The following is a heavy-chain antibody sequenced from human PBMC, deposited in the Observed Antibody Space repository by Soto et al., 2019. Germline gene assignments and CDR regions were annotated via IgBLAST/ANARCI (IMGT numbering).Heavy chain of an antibody. J-gene: IGHJ4*02. D-gene: IGHD5-12*01. CDR3: TTGVDIVTAQLDY. CDR2: IKSKTDGGTT. CDR1: GFTFSNAW. V-gene: IGHV3-15*01. Sequence: EVQLVESGGGLLKPGGSLRLSCAASGFTFSNAWMSWVRQAPGKGLEWVGRIKSKTDGGTTDYAAPVKGRFTISRDASENTLYLQMNSLKTEDTAVYYCTTGVDIVTAQLDYWGQGTLVTVSS.